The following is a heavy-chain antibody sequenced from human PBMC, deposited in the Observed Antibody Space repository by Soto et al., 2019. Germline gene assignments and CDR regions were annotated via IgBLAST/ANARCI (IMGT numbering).Heavy chain of an antibody. J-gene: IGHJ6*02. D-gene: IGHD5-12*01. CDR3: AREAKGYYSGLDV. CDR1: GFNVSSNY. CDR2: IYSGGST. V-gene: IGHV3-53*04. Sequence: EVQLVESGGGLVQPGGSLRLSCAASGFNVSSNYMSWVRQAPGKGLECVSVIYSGGSTYYADSVKGRFTISRHNSKNTLYLQMNSLRGEDTAVYYCAREAKGYYSGLDVWGQGTTVTVSS.